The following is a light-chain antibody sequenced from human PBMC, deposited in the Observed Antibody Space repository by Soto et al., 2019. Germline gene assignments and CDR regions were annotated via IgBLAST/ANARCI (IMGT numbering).Light chain of an antibody. CDR1: QSVSSNY. CDR2: GAS. J-gene: IGKJ1*01. CDR3: QQYGSSPWT. V-gene: IGKV3-20*01. Sequence: IVLTQSPGTLSLSPGERGALSCRASQSVSSNYVAWYQQKPGQAPRLLISGASNRATGIPDRFSGSGSGTDFTLTISRLEPEDFAVYYCQQYGSSPWTFGQGTKVDIK.